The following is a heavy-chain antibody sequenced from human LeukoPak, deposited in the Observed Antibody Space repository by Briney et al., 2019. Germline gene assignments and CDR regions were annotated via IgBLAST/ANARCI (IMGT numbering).Heavy chain of an antibody. CDR2: INPNSGGT. D-gene: IGHD2-15*01. J-gene: IGHJ5*02. Sequence: ASVKVSCKASGYTFTGYYMHWVRQAPGQGLEGMGWINPNSGGTNYAQKFQGRVTMNRDTSISTAYMEVSRLRPDDTAVYYCARDPEEGSSGLDPWGQGTLVTVSS. CDR1: GYTFTGYY. CDR3: ARDPEEGSSGLDP. V-gene: IGHV1-2*02.